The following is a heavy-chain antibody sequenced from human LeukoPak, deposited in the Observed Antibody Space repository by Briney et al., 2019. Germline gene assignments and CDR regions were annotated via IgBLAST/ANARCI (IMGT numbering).Heavy chain of an antibody. J-gene: IGHJ2*01. CDR3: ARPRRICSGGSCYSYWYFDL. CDR1: GFISSTYY. D-gene: IGHD2-15*01. V-gene: IGHV3-7*04. CDR2: IKQDGSQK. Sequence: GGSLRLSCVASGFISSTYYVSWIRQAPGKGLEWVANIKQDGSQKYYVDSVKGRFTISRDNAKNSLYLQMNSLRAEDTAVYYCARPRRICSGGSCYSYWYFDLWGRGTLVTVSS.